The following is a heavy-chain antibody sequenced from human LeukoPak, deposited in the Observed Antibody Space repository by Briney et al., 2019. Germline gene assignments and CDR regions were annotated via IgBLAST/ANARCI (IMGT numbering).Heavy chain of an antibody. V-gene: IGHV4-34*01. D-gene: IGHD6-13*01. Sequence: SETLSLTCAVYGGSFSGYYWSWIRQPPGKGLEWIGEINHSGSTNYNPSLKSRVTISVDKSKNQFSLKLSSVTAADTAVYYCARDSGIAAAGISYWGQGTLVTVSS. CDR2: INHSGST. CDR3: ARDSGIAAAGISY. CDR1: GGSFSGYY. J-gene: IGHJ4*02.